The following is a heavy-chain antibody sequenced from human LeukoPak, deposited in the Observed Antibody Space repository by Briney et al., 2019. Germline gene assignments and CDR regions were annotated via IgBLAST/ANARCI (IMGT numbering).Heavy chain of an antibody. CDR3: ARSWQQLVKY. V-gene: IGHV4-34*01. Sequence: PSETLSLTCAVYGGSFSGYYWSWIRQPPGKGLEWIGEINHSGSTNYNPSLKSRVTISVDTSKNQFSLKLSSVTAADTAVYYCARSWQQLVKYWGQGTLVTVSS. D-gene: IGHD6-13*01. J-gene: IGHJ4*02. CDR2: INHSGST. CDR1: GGSFSGYY.